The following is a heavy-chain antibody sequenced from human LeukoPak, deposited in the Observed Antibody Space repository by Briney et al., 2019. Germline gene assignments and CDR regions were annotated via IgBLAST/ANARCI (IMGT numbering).Heavy chain of an antibody. CDR1: GFTFSDYW. V-gene: IGHV3-74*01. Sequence: GGSLRLSCAASGFTFSDYWMHWVRQAPGKGLVWVSRISENGKTTTYADSVKGRFTISRDNAKNSVYLQMNSLRAEDTAVYYCAKDLGSSWYSSGWYLVGFEGQHWGQGTLVTVSS. J-gene: IGHJ1*01. CDR3: AKDLGSSWYSSGWYLVGFEGQH. CDR2: ISENGKTT. D-gene: IGHD6-19*01.